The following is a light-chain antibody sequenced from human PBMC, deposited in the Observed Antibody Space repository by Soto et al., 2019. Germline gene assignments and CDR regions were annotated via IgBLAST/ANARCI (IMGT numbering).Light chain of an antibody. J-gene: IGKJ4*01. CDR2: DAS. CDR3: QQYDNWPPELT. CDR1: QSVRPS. Sequence: EIVMTQSPATLSVSPGERATLSCRASQSVRPSIAWYQQKPGQAPRLLIYDASTRATGMPARFSGSGSGTEFTLTISSLQSEDFAVYYCQQYDNWPPELTFGGGTKVEIK. V-gene: IGKV3-15*01.